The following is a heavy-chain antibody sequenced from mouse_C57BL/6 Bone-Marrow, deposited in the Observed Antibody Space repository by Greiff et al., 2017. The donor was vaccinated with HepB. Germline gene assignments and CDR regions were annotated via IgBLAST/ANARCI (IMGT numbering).Heavy chain of an antibody. CDR3: ARAYGSSYWCYFDV. Sequence: QVQLQQSGAELVRPGASVKLSCKASGYTFTDYYINWVKQRPGQGLEWIARIYPGSGNTYYNEKFKGKATLTAEKSSSTAYLQLSSLTSEDSAVYFCARAYGSSYWCYFDVWGTGTTVTVSS. V-gene: IGHV1-76*01. CDR2: IYPGSGNT. D-gene: IGHD1-1*01. CDR1: GYTFTDYY. J-gene: IGHJ1*03.